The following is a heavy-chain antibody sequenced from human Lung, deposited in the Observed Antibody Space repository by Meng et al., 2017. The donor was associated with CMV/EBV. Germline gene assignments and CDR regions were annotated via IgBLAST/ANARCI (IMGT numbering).Heavy chain of an antibody. CDR1: GGSISSSNW. CDR3: ASFPPPGKQWLVTDY. Sequence: RVSCPGLGQPSGPLSLTWGVSGGSISSSNWWSWVRQPPGKGLEWIGEIYHSGSTNYNPSLKSRVTISVDKSKNQFSLKLSSVTAADTAVYYCASFPPPGKQWLVTDYWGQGTLVTVSS. CDR2: IYHSGST. J-gene: IGHJ4*02. V-gene: IGHV4-4*02. D-gene: IGHD6-19*01.